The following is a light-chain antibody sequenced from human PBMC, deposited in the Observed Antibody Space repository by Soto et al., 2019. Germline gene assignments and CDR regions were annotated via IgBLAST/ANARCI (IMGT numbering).Light chain of an antibody. CDR1: QSISSW. Sequence: DIQMTQSPSTLSATVGDRVTITCRASQSISSWLAWYQQKPGKAPKLLIYDASSLESGVPSRFSGSGSETEFTLTISSLQPDDFATYYCQQYNSYSPGYTFGQGTKLEIK. V-gene: IGKV1-5*01. CDR2: DAS. CDR3: QQYNSYSPGYT. J-gene: IGKJ2*01.